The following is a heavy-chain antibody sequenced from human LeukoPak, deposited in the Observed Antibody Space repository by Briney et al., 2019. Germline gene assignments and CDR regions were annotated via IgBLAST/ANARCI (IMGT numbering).Heavy chain of an antibody. CDR2: IYYSGST. Sequence: PSETLSLTCTVSGGSISSYYWSWIRQPPGKGLEWIGYIYYSGSTNYNPSLKSRVTISVDTSKNQFSLKLSSVTAADTAVYYCARVVRRGYSGYDYFDYWGQGSLVTVSS. V-gene: IGHV4-59*01. CDR3: ARVVRRGYSGYDYFDY. D-gene: IGHD5-12*01. J-gene: IGHJ4*02. CDR1: GGSISSYY.